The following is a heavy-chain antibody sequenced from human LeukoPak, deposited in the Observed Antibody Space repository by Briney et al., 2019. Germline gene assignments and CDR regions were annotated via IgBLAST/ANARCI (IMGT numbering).Heavy chain of an antibody. D-gene: IGHD3-3*01. CDR3: ARGIIRFLDY. CDR2: ISRSSSTI. J-gene: IGHJ4*02. CDR1: GFTFSSYN. V-gene: IGHV3-48*04. Sequence: GGSLRLSCAASGFTFSSYNINWVRQAPGKGLEWLSFISRSSSTIYYADSVKGRFTISRDNAKNSLYLQMNSLRVEDTAVYYCARGIIRFLDYWGQGTLVTVSS.